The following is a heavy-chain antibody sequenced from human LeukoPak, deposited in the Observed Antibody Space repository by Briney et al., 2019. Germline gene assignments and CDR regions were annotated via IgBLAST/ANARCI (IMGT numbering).Heavy chain of an antibody. CDR2: IGSSSSHI. J-gene: IGHJ4*02. CDR1: GFPFSTYS. D-gene: IGHD3-22*01. Sequence: GGSLRLSCAGSGFPFSTYSMNWVRQAPGKGLEWVSSIGSSSSHIYYAGSVKGRFTISRDNAKNSLYLQMNSLRAEDTAVYYCASIRHYYDSSGYYYWGQGTLVTVSS. V-gene: IGHV3-21*01. CDR3: ASIRHYYDSSGYYY.